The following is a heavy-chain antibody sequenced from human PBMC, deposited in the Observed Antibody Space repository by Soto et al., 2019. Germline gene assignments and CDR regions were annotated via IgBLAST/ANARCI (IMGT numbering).Heavy chain of an antibody. CDR2: ISYSGST. J-gene: IGHJ4*02. CDR1: GASVSSGNYY. D-gene: IGHD1-26*01. Sequence: QVQLQESGPGLVKPSETLSLTCTVSGASVSSGNYYWSWIRQPPGKGLECIGYISYSGSTNYNPSLKSRVTISVDTSKNQFSLKLSSVTVADTAVYYCARGSGSYYAYWGQGTLGTVSS. CDR3: ARGSGSYYAY. V-gene: IGHV4-61*01.